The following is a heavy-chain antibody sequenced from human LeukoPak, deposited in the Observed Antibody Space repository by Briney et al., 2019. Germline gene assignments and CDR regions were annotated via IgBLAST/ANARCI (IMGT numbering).Heavy chain of an antibody. J-gene: IGHJ3*02. CDR3: AKDPYDFWSGYYSPGAFDI. CDR1: GFTFSSYA. CDR2: ISGSGGST. D-gene: IGHD3-3*01. V-gene: IGHV3-23*01. Sequence: GGSLRLSCAASGFTFSSYAMSWVRQAPGKGLEWVSAISGSGGSTYYADSVKGRFTISRDNSKNTLYLQMNSLRAEDTAVYYCAKDPYDFWSGYYSPGAFDIWGQGTMVTVSS.